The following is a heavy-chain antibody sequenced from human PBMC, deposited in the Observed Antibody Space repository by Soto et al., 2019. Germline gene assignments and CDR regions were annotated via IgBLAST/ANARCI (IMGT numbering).Heavy chain of an antibody. V-gene: IGHV3-30*03. CDR1: GFTFSSYG. CDR2: ISYDGSNK. CDR3: ARNPRGNEEDYFDY. Sequence: QVQLVESGGGVVQPGRSLRLSCAASGFTFSSYGMHWVRQAPGKGLEWVAVISYDGSNKYYADSVKGRFTISRDNYQNQLYLQMNSLRAEDTAVYYCARNPRGNEEDYFDYWGQGTLVTVSS. J-gene: IGHJ4*02.